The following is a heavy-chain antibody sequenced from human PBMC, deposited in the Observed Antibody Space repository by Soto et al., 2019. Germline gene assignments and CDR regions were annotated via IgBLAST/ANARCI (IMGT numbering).Heavy chain of an antibody. J-gene: IGHJ6*02. D-gene: IGHD6-13*01. CDR2: ISGNGADT. CDR1: GFTFSSYA. Sequence: DVQLLESGGGLVQPGGSVRLSCAASGFTFSSYAMSWVRQAPGKGLEWVSAISGNGADTSYADSVRGRFTISRDNSKDTLYLQMNGLRAEDTALYYCAKVTKRAAAGRYEYYKYGMDVWGQGTTVTVSS. CDR3: AKVTKRAAAGRYEYYKYGMDV. V-gene: IGHV3-23*01.